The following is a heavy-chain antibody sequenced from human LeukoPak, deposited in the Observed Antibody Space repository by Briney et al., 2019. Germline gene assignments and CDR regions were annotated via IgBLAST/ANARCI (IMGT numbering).Heavy chain of an antibody. CDR1: GFTFDYYG. J-gene: IGHJ4*02. CDR3: ARDRYYDTSGFLDY. D-gene: IGHD3-22*01. Sequence: PGGSLRLSCAGSGFTFDYYGMTWVRQAPGKGLEWVSGINWNGGSTDYADSVNGRFTISRDNAKNSLYLQTNSLRAEDTALYYCARDRYYDTSGFLDYWGQGTLVTVSS. V-gene: IGHV3-20*04. CDR2: INWNGGST.